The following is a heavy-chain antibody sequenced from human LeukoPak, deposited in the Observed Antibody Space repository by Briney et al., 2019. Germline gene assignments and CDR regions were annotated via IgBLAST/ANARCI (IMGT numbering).Heavy chain of an antibody. D-gene: IGHD2-8*01. CDR3: ARDMSFAVSMVSPDY. CDR1: GGTFSSYA. J-gene: IGHJ4*02. V-gene: IGHV1-69*06. CDR2: IIPIFGTA. Sequence: SVKVSCKASGGTFSSYAISWVRQAPGQGLEWMGGIIPIFGTANYAQKFRGRVTITADKSTRTAYMELSSLRSDDTAIYYCARDMSFAVSMVSPDYWGQGTLVTVSS.